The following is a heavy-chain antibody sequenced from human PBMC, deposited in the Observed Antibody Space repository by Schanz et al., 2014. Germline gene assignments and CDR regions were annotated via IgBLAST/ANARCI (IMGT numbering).Heavy chain of an antibody. CDR3: ARDLISSGWYG. V-gene: IGHV3-23*04. CDR1: GFTLTSYA. Sequence: EVQVVESGGGLVQPGGSLRLSCEASGFTLTSYALTWVRQAPGKGLEWVAGISGSGGSTDYADSVKGRFIIPRDNSKNTLYLQMNSLRVEDTAVYYCARDLISSGWYGWGQGTLVTVSS. D-gene: IGHD6-19*01. CDR2: ISGSGGST. J-gene: IGHJ4*02.